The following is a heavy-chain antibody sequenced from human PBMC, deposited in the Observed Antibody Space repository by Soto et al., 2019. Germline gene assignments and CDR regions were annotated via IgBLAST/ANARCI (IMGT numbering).Heavy chain of an antibody. D-gene: IGHD6-19*01. V-gene: IGHV3-7*03. CDR3: AREQWLPHYYFDY. CDR1: GFTFSSYW. CDR2: IKQDGSEK. Sequence: EVQLVESGGGLVQPGGSLRLSCAASGFTFSSYWMSWVRQAPGKGLEWVANIKQDGSEKYYVDSVKGRFTISRDNAKNSLCLQMNSLRAEGTAVYYCAREQWLPHYYFDYWGQGTLVTVSS. J-gene: IGHJ4*02.